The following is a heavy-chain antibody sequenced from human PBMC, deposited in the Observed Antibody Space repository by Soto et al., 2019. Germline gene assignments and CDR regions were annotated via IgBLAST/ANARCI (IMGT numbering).Heavy chain of an antibody. J-gene: IGHJ5*02. CDR3: ARSGYCSSTSCYVDWFDP. D-gene: IGHD2-2*01. CDR1: GYTFTGYY. V-gene: IGHV1-2*04. CDR2: INPNSGGT. Sequence: QVQLVQSGAEVKKPGASVKVSCKASGYTFTGYYMHWVRQAPGQGLEWMGWINPNSGGTNYAQKFQGLVTMTRDTSISTAYMELSRLRSDDTAVYYCARSGYCSSTSCYVDWFDPWGQGTLVTVSS.